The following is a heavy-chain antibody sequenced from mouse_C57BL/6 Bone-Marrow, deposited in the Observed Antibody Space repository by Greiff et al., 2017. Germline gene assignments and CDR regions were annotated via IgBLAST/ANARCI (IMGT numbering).Heavy chain of an antibody. CDR3: ARGDSPVVATQLLYYYAMDY. Sequence: QVQLKQSGPGLVQPSQSLSITCTVSGFSLTSYGVHWVRQSPGKGLEWLGVIWSGGSTDYNAAFISRLSISKDNSKSQVFFKMNSLQADDTARYYCARGDSPVVATQLLYYYAMDYWGQGTSVTVSS. V-gene: IGHV2-2*01. CDR2: IWSGGST. CDR1: GFSLTSYG. D-gene: IGHD1-1*01. J-gene: IGHJ4*01.